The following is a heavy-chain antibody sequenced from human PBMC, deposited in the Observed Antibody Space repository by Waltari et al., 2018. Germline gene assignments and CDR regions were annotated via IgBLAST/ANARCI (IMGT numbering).Heavy chain of an antibody. CDR3: ARDPSGSYPGDY. J-gene: IGHJ4*02. D-gene: IGHD1-26*01. CDR1: GFNVSTNY. V-gene: IGHV3-53*01. CDR2: IYRGGST. Sequence: EVQLVESGGGLIQPGGSLRLSCAASGFNVSTNYMTWVRQAPGKGLEWLSVIYRGGSTYYADSVKGRFTISRDNSKNTLYLQMNSLRAEDTAVYYCARDPSGSYPGDYWGQGTLVTVSS.